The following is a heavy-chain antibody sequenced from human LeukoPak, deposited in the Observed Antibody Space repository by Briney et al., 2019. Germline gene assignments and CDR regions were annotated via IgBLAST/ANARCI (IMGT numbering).Heavy chain of an antibody. Sequence: GGSLRLSCAASGFTFSSYAMSWVRQVPGKGLEWVASVSQDEKTKLYVDSVKGRFTISRDNSRNTLYLQVNSLRGEDTAVYFCAEDVPASWAPDYWGQGTLVTVSS. V-gene: IGHV3-30*18. D-gene: IGHD3-16*01. CDR3: AEDVPASWAPDY. CDR1: GFTFSSYA. J-gene: IGHJ4*02. CDR2: VSQDEKTK.